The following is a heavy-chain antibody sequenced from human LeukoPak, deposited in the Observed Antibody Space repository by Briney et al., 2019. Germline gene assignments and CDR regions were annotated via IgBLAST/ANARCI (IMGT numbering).Heavy chain of an antibody. Sequence: GASLRLSCAASGFTFSSYAMSWVRQAPGKGLEWVSAISGSGGSTYYADSVKGRFTISRDNSKNTPYLKMNSLRAEDTAVYYCAKGGGRYDSSGYPYYFDYWGQGTLVTVSS. CDR1: GFTFSSYA. CDR3: AKGGGRYDSSGYPYYFDY. CDR2: ISGSGGST. V-gene: IGHV3-23*01. D-gene: IGHD3-22*01. J-gene: IGHJ4*02.